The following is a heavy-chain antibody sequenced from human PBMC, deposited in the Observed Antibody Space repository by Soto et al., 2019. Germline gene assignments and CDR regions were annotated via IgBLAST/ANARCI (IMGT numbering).Heavy chain of an antibody. J-gene: IGHJ4*02. V-gene: IGHV4-4*02. Sequence: QVQLQESGPGLVNPSGTLSLTCAVSGGSLSSSSWWSWVRQPPGKALEWLGEIYYSGSTKYNPSLNSRVTISADQSKNDFSLRLRSVTAADTAVYYCVHHGGDPYYHDFWGQGMLVTVSS. D-gene: IGHD4-17*01. CDR3: VHHGGDPYYHDF. CDR2: IYYSGST. CDR1: GGSLSSSSW.